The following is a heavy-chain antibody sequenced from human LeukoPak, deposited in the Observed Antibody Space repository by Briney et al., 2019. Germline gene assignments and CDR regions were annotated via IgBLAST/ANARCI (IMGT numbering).Heavy chain of an antibody. CDR2: INHSGST. V-gene: IGHV4-34*01. CDR1: GGSFSGYY. J-gene: IGHJ4*02. D-gene: IGHD2-21*02. Sequence: SETLSLTCAVYGGSFSGYYWSWIRQPPGKGLEWIGEINHSGSTNYNPSLKSRVTISVDTSKNQFSLKLSSVTAADTAVYYCAISLAYCGGDCYLGSPFDYWGQGTLVTASS. CDR3: AISLAYCGGDCYLGSPFDY.